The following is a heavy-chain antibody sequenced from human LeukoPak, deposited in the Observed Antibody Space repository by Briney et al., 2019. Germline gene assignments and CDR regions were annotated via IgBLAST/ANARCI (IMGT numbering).Heavy chain of an antibody. Sequence: SETLSLTCTVSGGSISNYYWSWIRQPPGKGLEWIGYMYNSGSTNYNPSLKSRVTISVDTSTNQSSLKLSSVTAADTAVYYCARGAGPNFYYHMDVWGKGTTVTVSS. CDR1: GGSISNYY. V-gene: IGHV4-59*01. D-gene: IGHD6-19*01. CDR2: MYNSGST. CDR3: ARGAGPNFYYHMDV. J-gene: IGHJ6*03.